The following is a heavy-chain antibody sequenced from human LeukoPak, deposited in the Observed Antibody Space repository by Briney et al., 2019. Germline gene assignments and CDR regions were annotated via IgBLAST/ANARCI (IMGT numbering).Heavy chain of an antibody. CDR2: IYHSGST. D-gene: IGHD6-13*01. Sequence: SETLSLTCTVSGGSISTYYWTWIRQPPGKGLEWIGYIYHSGSTNYNPSLKSRVAISVDSSKKQFSLKLSSVTAADTAVYYCARTDSWYYYFDYWGQGTLVTVSS. CDR1: GGSISTYY. J-gene: IGHJ4*02. V-gene: IGHV4-59*01. CDR3: ARTDSWYYYFDY.